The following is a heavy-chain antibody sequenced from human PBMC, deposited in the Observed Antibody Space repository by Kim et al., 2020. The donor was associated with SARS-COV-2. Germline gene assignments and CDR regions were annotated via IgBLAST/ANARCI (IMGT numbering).Heavy chain of an antibody. D-gene: IGHD6-19*01. CDR3: ARQEWNSSRWTIDY. V-gene: IGHV4-39*01. CDR2: IYYSGST. CDR1: GGSISSSSYY. J-gene: IGHJ4*02. Sequence: SETLSLTCTVSGGSISSSSYYWGWIRQPPGKGLEWIGSIYYSGSTYYNPSLKSRVTISVDTSKNQFSLKLSSVTAADTAVYYCARQEWNSSRWTIDYWGQGTLVTVSS.